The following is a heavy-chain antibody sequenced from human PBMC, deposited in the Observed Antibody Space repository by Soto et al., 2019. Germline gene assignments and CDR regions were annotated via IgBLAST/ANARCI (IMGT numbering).Heavy chain of an antibody. D-gene: IGHD2-2*01. J-gene: IGHJ4*02. CDR1: GGTFVRHV. CDR3: ATPACAATWCSPSHNLDH. V-gene: IGHV1-69*09. Sequence: QVQLVQSGAEVKKPESSVKVSCKTSGGTFVRHVISWVRQAPGQGPEWMGKIHPLSGIPNYAQKFQARVTFTADTDSSTAYMELSSLRSDDTAVYYCATPACAATWCSPSHNLDHWGQGTLVTVSS. CDR2: IHPLSGIP.